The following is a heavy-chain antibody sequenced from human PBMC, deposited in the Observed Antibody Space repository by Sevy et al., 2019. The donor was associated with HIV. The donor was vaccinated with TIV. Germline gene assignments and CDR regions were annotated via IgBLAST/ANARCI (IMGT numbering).Heavy chain of an antibody. V-gene: IGHV1-24*01. Sequence: ASVKVSCKVFGYTLSELSMHWVRQTPGKGLEWMGSFDPEDGETIYAQKFQGRVAMTEDTSTDTAYMELRSLRSEDTAVFYCAIKKDYYDYSGYPFDYWGQGTLVTVSS. CDR2: FDPEDGET. CDR1: GYTLSELS. D-gene: IGHD3-22*01. J-gene: IGHJ4*02. CDR3: AIKKDYYDYSGYPFDY.